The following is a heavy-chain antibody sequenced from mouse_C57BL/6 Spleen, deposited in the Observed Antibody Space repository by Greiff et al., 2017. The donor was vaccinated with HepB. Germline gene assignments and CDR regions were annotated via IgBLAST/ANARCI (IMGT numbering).Heavy chain of an antibody. CDR2: IHPNSGST. J-gene: IGHJ4*01. V-gene: IGHV1-64*01. Sequence: QVQLKQPGAELVKPGASVKLSCKASGYTFTSYWMHWVKQRPGQGLEWIGMIHPNSGSTNYNEKFKSKATLTVDKSSSTAYMQLSSLTSEDSAVYYCARRGYYGSSYDAMDYWGQGTSVTVSS. D-gene: IGHD1-1*01. CDR3: ARRGYYGSSYDAMDY. CDR1: GYTFTSYW.